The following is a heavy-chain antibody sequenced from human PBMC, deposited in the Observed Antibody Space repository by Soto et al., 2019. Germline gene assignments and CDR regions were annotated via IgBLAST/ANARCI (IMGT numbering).Heavy chain of an antibody. V-gene: IGHV4-4*02. CDR1: GGSISSSNW. CDR2: IYHGGST. D-gene: IGHD3-10*01. CDR3: GRTGSYYDSGSYYDY. J-gene: IGHJ4*02. Sequence: PSETLSLTCAVSGGSISSSNWWSCVRPPPGKGLEWIGEIYHGGSTNYNPSLKSRVTISVDKSKNQFYLKLSSVTAEDTAVYYFGRTGSYYDSGSYYDYWGQGTLVTVSS.